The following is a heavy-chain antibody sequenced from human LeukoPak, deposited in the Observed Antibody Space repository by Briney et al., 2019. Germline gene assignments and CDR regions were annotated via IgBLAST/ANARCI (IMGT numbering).Heavy chain of an antibody. CDR2: IWYDGSIK. CDR3: AKGYSFGPHYFYY. V-gene: IGHV3-33*06. Sequence: GGSLRLSCAASRFTFSTYGMHWVRQAPGKGLEWVAVIWYDGSIKNYADSVKGRFTISRDNSKNTLYLQMNSLRVEDTAVYYCAKGYSFGPHYFYYWGQGTLVTVSS. D-gene: IGHD5-12*01. J-gene: IGHJ4*02. CDR1: RFTFSTYG.